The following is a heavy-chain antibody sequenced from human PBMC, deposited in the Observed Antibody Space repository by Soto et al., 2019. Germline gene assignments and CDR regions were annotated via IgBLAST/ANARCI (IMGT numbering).Heavy chain of an antibody. CDR2: ITRTDST. V-gene: IGHV3-23*01. D-gene: IGHD1-26*01. CDR3: AKALVGEVGATDY. J-gene: IGHJ4*02. CDR1: GFTFSNYA. Sequence: EVQLLESGGGLVQPGGSLRLSCTASGFTFSNYAMSWVRQAPGKGLEWVSAITRTDSTYYADSVKGRFTISRDNSRNTLYLQMNSLGAEDAALYYCAKALVGEVGATDYRGQGTLVTVSS.